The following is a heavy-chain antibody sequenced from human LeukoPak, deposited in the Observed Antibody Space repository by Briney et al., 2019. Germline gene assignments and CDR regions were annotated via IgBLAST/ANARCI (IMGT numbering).Heavy chain of an antibody. CDR1: GYTFTGYY. J-gene: IGHJ4*02. CDR2: INPNSGGT. D-gene: IGHD4-17*01. V-gene: IGHV1-2*02. Sequence: GASVKVSCKASGYTFTGYYMHWVRQAPGQGLEWMGWINPNSGGTNYAQKFQGRVTMTRDTSISTAYMELSRLRSDVTAVYYCARIHGVTTSPFDYWGQGTLVTVSS. CDR3: ARIHGVTTSPFDY.